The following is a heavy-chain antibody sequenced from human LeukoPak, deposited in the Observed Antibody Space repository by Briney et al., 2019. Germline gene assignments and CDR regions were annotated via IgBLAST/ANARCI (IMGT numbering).Heavy chain of an antibody. CDR3: AREEGTVTTRPYDY. D-gene: IGHD4-17*01. CDR1: GFTFSSYE. V-gene: IGHV3-48*03. J-gene: IGHJ4*02. Sequence: PGGSLRLSCAASGFTFSSYEMNWVRQAPGKGLEWVSYISSSGSTIYYADSVKGRFTISRDNAKNPLYLQMNSLRAEDTAVYYCAREEGTVTTRPYDYWGQGTLVTVSS. CDR2: ISSSGSTI.